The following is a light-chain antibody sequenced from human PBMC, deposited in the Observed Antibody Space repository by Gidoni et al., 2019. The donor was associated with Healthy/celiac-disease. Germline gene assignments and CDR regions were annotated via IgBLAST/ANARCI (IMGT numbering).Light chain of an antibody. J-gene: IGKJ2*01. Sequence: EIVLTQSPGTLSSSPGERATLSCRASQSVTSSYLAWYQQTHGQAPRLLIYGASSRATGIPDRFSGSGSGTDFTLTISRLEPEDFAVYYCQQYGSSPPYTFGQGTKLEIK. CDR1: QSVTSSY. CDR2: GAS. V-gene: IGKV3-20*01. CDR3: QQYGSSPPYT.